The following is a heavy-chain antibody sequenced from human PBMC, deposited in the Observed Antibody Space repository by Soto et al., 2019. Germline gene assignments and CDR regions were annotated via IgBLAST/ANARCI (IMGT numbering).Heavy chain of an antibody. CDR2: ISYDGRNK. V-gene: IGHV3-30*03. Sequence: PVGSLRLSCAASGFTFSVYAMHWVRQAPGKGLEWVAVISYDGRNKYYADSVKGRFSISRDDSKNTLYLQMNSLRAEDTAVYYCAREFGPTETWGRGTLVTVSS. D-gene: IGHD3-10*01. CDR1: GFTFSVYA. J-gene: IGHJ5*02. CDR3: AREFGPTET.